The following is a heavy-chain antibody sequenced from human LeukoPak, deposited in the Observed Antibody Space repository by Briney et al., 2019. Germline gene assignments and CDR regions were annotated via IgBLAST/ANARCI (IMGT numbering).Heavy chain of an antibody. CDR1: GFTFSSYA. V-gene: IGHV3-23*01. CDR3: AREEGGYDSNDFDY. Sequence: GGSLRLSCAASGFTFSSYAMNWVRQAPGKGLEWVSAISGSSGNAYYADSVKGRFTISRDNSKNTLYLQMNSLRAEDTAVYYCAREEGGYDSNDFDYWGQGTLVTVSS. D-gene: IGHD5-12*01. CDR2: ISGSSGNA. J-gene: IGHJ4*02.